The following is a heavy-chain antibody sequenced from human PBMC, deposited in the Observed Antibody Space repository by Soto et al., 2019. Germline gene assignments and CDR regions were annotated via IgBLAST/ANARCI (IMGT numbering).Heavy chain of an antibody. CDR2: ISYDGTKN. D-gene: IGHD3-22*01. J-gene: IGHJ4*02. V-gene: IGHV3-30-3*01. CDR3: ARELVSYDRSAYYHVRRFDY. Sequence: QVQLLESGGGVVQPGRSLRLSCAASGFTFTSYAMHWVRQAPGKGLEWVAVISYDGTKNYYAYSVKGRFTISRDNSKNVLHLQTNSLRNEDTAVYHCARELVSYDRSAYYHVRRFDYRGQGPLVTVSS. CDR1: GFTFTSYA.